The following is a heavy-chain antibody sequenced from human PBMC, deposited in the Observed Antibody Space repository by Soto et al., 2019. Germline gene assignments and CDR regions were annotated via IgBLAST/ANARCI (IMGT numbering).Heavy chain of an antibody. V-gene: IGHV3-30-3*01. Sequence: PGGSLRLSCAASGFTFSSYAMHWVRQAPGKGLEWVAVISYDGSNKYYADSVKGRFTISRDNSKNTLYLQMNSLRAEDTAVYYCARVLRDGYKNTGFDYWGQGTLVTVSS. J-gene: IGHJ4*02. CDR2: ISYDGSNK. D-gene: IGHD5-12*01. CDR1: GFTFSSYA. CDR3: ARVLRDGYKNTGFDY.